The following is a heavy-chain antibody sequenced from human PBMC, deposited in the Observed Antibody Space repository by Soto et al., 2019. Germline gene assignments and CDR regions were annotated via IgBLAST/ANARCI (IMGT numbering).Heavy chain of an antibody. CDR3: AGHRGGGNDAFDI. Sequence: EVQLVQSGAEVKKPGESLRISCKGSGYSFTSYWITWVRQMPGKGLEWMGRIDPSDSYTNYSPSFQGHVTISADKSISTAYGQGSSLKASDTAMDYCAGHRGGGNDAFDIWGQGTMVTVSS. D-gene: IGHD3-10*01. CDR2: IDPSDSYT. J-gene: IGHJ3*02. CDR1: GYSFTSYW. V-gene: IGHV5-10-1*03.